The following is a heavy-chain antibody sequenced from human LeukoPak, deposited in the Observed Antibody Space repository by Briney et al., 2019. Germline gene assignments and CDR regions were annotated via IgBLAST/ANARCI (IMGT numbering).Heavy chain of an antibody. CDR1: GHTFTGYY. J-gene: IGHJ4*02. D-gene: IGHD2-2*01. Sequence: ASVKVSCKASGHTFTGYYMHWVRQAPGQGLEWMGWINPNSGGTNYAQKFQGRVTMTRDTSISTAYMELSRLRSDDTAVYYCARGGDCSSTSCYEFDYWGQGTLVTVSS. CDR3: ARGGDCSSTSCYEFDY. CDR2: INPNSGGT. V-gene: IGHV1-2*02.